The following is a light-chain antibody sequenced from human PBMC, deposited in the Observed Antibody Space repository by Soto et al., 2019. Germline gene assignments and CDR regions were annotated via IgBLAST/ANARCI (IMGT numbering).Light chain of an antibody. Sequence: QSALTQPASVSGSPGQSFTISCTGTSSDVGGYNYVSWYQQHPGKAPKLMIYDVSNRPSGVSNRFSGSKSGNTASLTISGLQAEDDADYYCSSYTSSSTVVFGGGTKLTVL. J-gene: IGLJ2*01. V-gene: IGLV2-14*01. CDR3: SSYTSSSTVV. CDR1: SSDVGGYNY. CDR2: DVS.